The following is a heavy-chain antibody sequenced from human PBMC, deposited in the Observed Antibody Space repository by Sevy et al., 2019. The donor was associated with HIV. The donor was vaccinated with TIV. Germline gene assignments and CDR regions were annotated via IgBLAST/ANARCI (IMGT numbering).Heavy chain of an antibody. CDR1: GGSISSYY. CDR2: IYYSGST. J-gene: IGHJ4*02. D-gene: IGHD6-6*01. CDR3: ARGGGGSDYFDF. V-gene: IGHV4-59*01. Sequence: SETLSLTCTVSGGSISSYYWSWIRQPPGKGLEWIGYIYYSGSTNYNPSLKSRVTISVDTSKKQFSLNLSSVTAADTAVYYCARGGGGSDYFDFWGQGTLVTVSS.